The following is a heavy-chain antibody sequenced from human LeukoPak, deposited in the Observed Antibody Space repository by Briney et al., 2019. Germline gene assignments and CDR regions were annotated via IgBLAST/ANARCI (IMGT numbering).Heavy chain of an antibody. CDR2: IIPMFGTA. CDR3: ARLSRAECYFDY. CDR1: GGTFSSYA. V-gene: IGHV1-69*06. J-gene: IGHJ4*02. Sequence: SVKVSCKASGGTFSSYAISWVRQAPGQGLEWMGGIIPMFGTANYAQKIQGRVTITADKSTSTAYMELSSLRSEDTAVYYCARLSRAECYFDYWGQGTLVTVSS.